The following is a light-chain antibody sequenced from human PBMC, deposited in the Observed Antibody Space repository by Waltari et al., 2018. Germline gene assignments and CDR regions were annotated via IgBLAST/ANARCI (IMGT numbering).Light chain of an antibody. CDR1: ISNIGVFY. CDR2: ENN. Sequence: QSVLTQPPSVSGVPGQRVTISCTRRISNIGVFYLLWYQQLPGTAPQLLIYENNKRPSGISDRFSGSQSGNSASLTITGLQSEDEADYHCQSYDSSLNSVFFGGGTRLSVL. V-gene: IGLV1-40*01. CDR3: QSYDSSLNSVF. J-gene: IGLJ2*01.